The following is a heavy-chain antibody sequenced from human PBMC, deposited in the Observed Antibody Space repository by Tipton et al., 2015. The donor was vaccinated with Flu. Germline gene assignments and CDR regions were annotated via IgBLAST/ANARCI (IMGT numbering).Heavy chain of an antibody. CDR1: GFTFSSYG. Sequence: SLRLSCAASGFTFSSYGMHWVRQAPGKGLEWVAVIWYDGSNTYYADSVKGRFTISRDNSKNTLYLQMNSLRAEDTAVYYCARALGSPHGYIPIGGGAVWGQGTTVTVSS. CDR3: ARALGSPHGYIPIGGGAV. CDR2: IWYDGSNT. V-gene: IGHV3-33*01. D-gene: IGHD3-3*01. J-gene: IGHJ6*02.